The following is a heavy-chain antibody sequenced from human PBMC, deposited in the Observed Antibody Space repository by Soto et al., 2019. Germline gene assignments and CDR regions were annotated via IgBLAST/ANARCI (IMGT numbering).Heavy chain of an antibody. V-gene: IGHV4-4*07. CDR1: GGSMNDYY. J-gene: IGHJ6*02. Sequence: PSETLSLTCTVSGGSMNDYYWSWIRQPAGKGLEWIGRIFTSGNTNYNPSLRSRLTMSVDTSTNQVSLRLTSVTAAHTDVYYCASGRLVSRYYGLDVWGQGTTVTVSS. CDR2: IFTSGNT. D-gene: IGHD6-6*01. CDR3: ASGRLVSRYYGLDV.